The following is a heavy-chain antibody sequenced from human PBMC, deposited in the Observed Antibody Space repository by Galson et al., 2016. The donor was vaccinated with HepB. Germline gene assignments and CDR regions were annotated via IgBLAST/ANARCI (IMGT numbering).Heavy chain of an antibody. J-gene: IGHJ6*02. CDR1: GFAVNSNY. V-gene: IGHV3-53*01. D-gene: IGHD5-12*01. CDR3: AILSVDVVLVMNGVDV. CDR2: IYSGGHT. Sequence: SLRLSCAASGFAVNSNYMTWVRQAPGKGLEWVSIIYSGGHTYYADSVKGRFTISRDNAKNTLYLQMNSLRVEDAAVYYCAILSVDVVLVMNGVDVWGQGTTVTVSS.